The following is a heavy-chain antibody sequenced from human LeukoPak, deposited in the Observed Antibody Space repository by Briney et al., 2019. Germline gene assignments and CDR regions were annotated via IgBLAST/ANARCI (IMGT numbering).Heavy chain of an antibody. D-gene: IGHD6-6*01. Sequence: SETLSLTCTVSGASISSSSYYWGWIRQPPGKGLEWIGSIYYSGSTYYNSSLKSRVTVSVDTSKNHFSLKLSSVTAADTAVYYCARQQQVAFDYWGQGTLVTVSS. CDR3: ARQQQVAFDY. V-gene: IGHV4-39*01. J-gene: IGHJ4*02. CDR1: GASISSSSYY. CDR2: IYYSGST.